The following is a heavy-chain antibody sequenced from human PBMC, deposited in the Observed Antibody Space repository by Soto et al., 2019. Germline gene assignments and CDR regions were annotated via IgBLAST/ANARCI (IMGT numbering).Heavy chain of an antibody. CDR2: INCGGST. V-gene: IGHV3-66*01. D-gene: IGHD2-15*01. CDR1: GFTVSSKY. CDR3: AKDGLNCSDGRCFGAPMDV. J-gene: IGHJ6*03. Sequence: EVQLVESGGGLVQPGGSLRLSCAASGFTVSSKYMRWVRQAPGRGLEWVSLINCGGSTSHADFVKGRITISRDNSKNTLYHQMNSLRDEDTAVYYGAKDGLNCSDGRCFGAPMDVWGKGTTVTVSS.